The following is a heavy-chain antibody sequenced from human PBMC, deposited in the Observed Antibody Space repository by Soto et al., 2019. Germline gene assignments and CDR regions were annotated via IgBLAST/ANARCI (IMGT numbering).Heavy chain of an antibody. D-gene: IGHD4-17*01. J-gene: IGHJ4*02. CDR2: INPNNGNT. CDR1: GYSFTDHY. V-gene: IGHV1-2*02. Sequence: QVQLVQSGAEVKKPGASMKVSCKASGYSFTDHYMHWVRQAPGQGLEWMGWINPNNGNTNYVQMFQGRVTMTRDTSISTAYMELSSLRSDDTAVYYCARETGSTVVTPDYWGQGTLVTVSS. CDR3: ARETGSTVVTPDY.